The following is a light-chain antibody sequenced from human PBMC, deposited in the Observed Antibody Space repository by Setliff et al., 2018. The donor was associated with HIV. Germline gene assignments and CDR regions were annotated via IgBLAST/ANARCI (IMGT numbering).Light chain of an antibody. J-gene: IGLJ2*01. V-gene: IGLV2-8*01. CDR1: SSDVGGYNY. Sequence: QSALTQPPSASGSPGQSVTISCTGTSSDVGGYNYVSWYQQHPGKATKLMIFEVNKRPSGVPDRFSGSKSGNTASLTVSGLQVEDEADYYCSSYAGRNTLVFGGGTKVTVL. CDR2: EVN. CDR3: SSYAGRNTLV.